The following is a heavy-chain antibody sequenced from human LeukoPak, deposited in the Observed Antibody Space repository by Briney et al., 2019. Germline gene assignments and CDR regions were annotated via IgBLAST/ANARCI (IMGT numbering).Heavy chain of an antibody. J-gene: IGHJ4*01. Sequence: GGSLRLSCAASGFTFSDYSMSWVRQAPGAGLEWVSAISPAGDSTTDADSVKGRFTISRDNSKSTCYLQMHGLTAEDTALYYCARRLVTAGVTDFFDYWGHGTLVSVSS. CDR2: ISPAGDST. CDR3: ARRLVTAGVTDFFDY. D-gene: IGHD6-13*01. V-gene: IGHV3-23*01. CDR1: GFTFSDYS.